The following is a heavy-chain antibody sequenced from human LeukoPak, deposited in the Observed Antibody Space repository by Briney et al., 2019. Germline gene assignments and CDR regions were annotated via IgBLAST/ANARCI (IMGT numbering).Heavy chain of an antibody. CDR2: INTNTGNP. CDR3: ARYGSPIHYYYMDV. D-gene: IGHD4-17*01. CDR1: GYTFTSYA. V-gene: IGHV7-4-1*02. Sequence: ASVKASCKASGYTFTSYAMNWVRQAPGQGLEWMGWINTNTGNPTYAQGFTGRFVFSLDTSVSTAYLQISSLKAEDTAVYYCARYGSPIHYYYMDVWGKGTTVTVSS. J-gene: IGHJ6*03.